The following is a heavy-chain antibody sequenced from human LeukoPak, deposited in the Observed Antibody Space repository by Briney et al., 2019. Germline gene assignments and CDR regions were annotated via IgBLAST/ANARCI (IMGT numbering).Heavy chain of an antibody. CDR2: IIAIFGTA. Sequence: GASVKVSCKASGGTLSRFAISWVRQAPRQGLEWMGGIIAIFGTANYAQKFQGRVTMTRDMSTSTVYMELSSLRSEDTAVYYCARGGHDFWSGLNAPWGQGTLVTVSS. D-gene: IGHD3-3*01. J-gene: IGHJ5*02. CDR1: GGTLSRFA. V-gene: IGHV1-69*05. CDR3: ARGGHDFWSGLNAP.